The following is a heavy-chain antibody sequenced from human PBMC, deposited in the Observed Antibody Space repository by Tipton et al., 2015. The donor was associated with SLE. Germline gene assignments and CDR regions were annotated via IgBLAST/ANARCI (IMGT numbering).Heavy chain of an antibody. CDR1: EFTFSTFW. D-gene: IGHD3-22*01. CDR2: ISSSSSYI. V-gene: IGHV3-21*01. Sequence: SLRLSCVASEFTFSTFWMNWVRQAPGKGLEWVSSISSSSSYIYYADSVKGRFTISRDNAKNSLYLQMNSLRAEDTAVYYCARDRVRFHYYDSSGYPTAMDVWGQGTTVTVSS. CDR3: ARDRVRFHYYDSSGYPTAMDV. J-gene: IGHJ6*02.